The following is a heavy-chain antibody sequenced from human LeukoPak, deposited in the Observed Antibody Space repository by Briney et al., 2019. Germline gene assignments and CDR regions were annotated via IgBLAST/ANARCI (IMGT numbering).Heavy chain of an antibody. CDR3: ARGGYYGSGNDFRFDP. J-gene: IGHJ5*02. V-gene: IGHV4-34*01. CDR2: INHSGST. Sequence: SETLSLTCAVYGGSLSGYYWSWIRQPPGKGLEWIGEINHSGSTNYNPSLKSRVTIPVDTSKNQFSLKLSSVTAADTAVYYCARGGYYGSGNDFRFDPWGQGTLVTVSS. D-gene: IGHD3-10*01. CDR1: GGSLSGYY.